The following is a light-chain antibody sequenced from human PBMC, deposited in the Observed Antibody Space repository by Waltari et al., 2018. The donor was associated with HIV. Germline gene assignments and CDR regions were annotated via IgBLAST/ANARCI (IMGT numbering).Light chain of an antibody. CDR1: QNILDISNNQNY. Sequence: DIVMTQSPASLAVSVGERATINCKSSQNILDISNNQNYLTWYQQKPGQSPKLLIYWASTRESGVPDRFRGSGSGTDFTLTISSLQAEDVAVYYCQQHFTTPWTFGQGTKVGIK. CDR3: QQHFTTPWT. CDR2: WAS. J-gene: IGKJ1*01. V-gene: IGKV4-1*01.